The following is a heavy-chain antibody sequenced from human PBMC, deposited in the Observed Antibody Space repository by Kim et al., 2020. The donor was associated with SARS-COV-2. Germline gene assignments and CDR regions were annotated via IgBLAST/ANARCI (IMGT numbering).Heavy chain of an antibody. J-gene: IGHJ5*02. V-gene: IGHV1-3*01. CDR1: GYSFTTYA. CDR2: INAGTANT. Sequence: ASVKVSCKTSGYSFTTYALHWVRQAPGQRLEWMGWINAGTANTEYSQKFQGRVTITRDTSASTAYMELSSLRSEDTAVYYCAGGGGPVQFLAWLVGDFDLWGPGTLVTVSS. CDR3: AGGGGPVQFLAWLVGDFDL. D-gene: IGHD3-3*01.